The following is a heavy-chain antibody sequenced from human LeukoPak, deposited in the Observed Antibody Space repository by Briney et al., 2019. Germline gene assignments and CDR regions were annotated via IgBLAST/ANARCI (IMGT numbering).Heavy chain of an antibody. CDR1: GFTFSSYW. J-gene: IGHJ4*02. D-gene: IGHD1-26*01. Sequence: PGGSLRLSCAASGFTFSSYWMHWVRQAPGKGPVWVSRINSDGSSTSYADSVKGRFTISRDNAKNTLYLQMNSLRAEDTAVYYCARSSPSYHFDYWGQGTLVTVSS. CDR3: ARSSPSYHFDY. V-gene: IGHV3-74*01. CDR2: INSDGSST.